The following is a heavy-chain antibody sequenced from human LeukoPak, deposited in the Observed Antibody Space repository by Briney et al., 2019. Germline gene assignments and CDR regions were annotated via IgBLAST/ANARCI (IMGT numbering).Heavy chain of an antibody. CDR1: GYTFTGYY. V-gene: IGHV1-2*02. CDR2: INPNSGGT. D-gene: IGHD1-26*01. CDR3: ARAALYSGTYYSLRNDAFDV. Sequence: VASVKVSCKASGYTFTGYYMHWVRQAPGQGLEWMGWINPNSGGTNYAQKFQGRVTMTRDTSISTAYMELSSLTAGDTALYFCARAALYSGTYYSLRNDAFDVWGQGTMVSVSS. J-gene: IGHJ3*01.